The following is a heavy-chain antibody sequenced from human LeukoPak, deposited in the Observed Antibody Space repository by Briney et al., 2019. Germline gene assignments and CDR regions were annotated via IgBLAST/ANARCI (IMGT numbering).Heavy chain of an antibody. CDR2: IIPIFGTA. J-gene: IGHJ6*02. Sequence: ASVTVSCTASGGTFSSYAISWVRQAPGQGLEWMGGIIPIFGTANYAQKFQGRVTITADESTSTAYMELSSLRSEDTAVYYCATSITILIGHYYGMDVWGQGTTVTVSS. CDR3: ATSITILIGHYYGMDV. D-gene: IGHD3-3*01. V-gene: IGHV1-69*13. CDR1: GGTFSSYA.